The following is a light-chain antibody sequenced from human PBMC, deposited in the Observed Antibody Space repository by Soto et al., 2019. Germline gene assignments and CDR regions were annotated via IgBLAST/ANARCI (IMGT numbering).Light chain of an antibody. V-gene: IGLV2-14*01. J-gene: IGLJ2*01. CDR2: EVS. CDR3: SAYTSIKEV. CDR1: SNDVGGYKY. Sequence: QSVLTQPASVSGSPGQSITISCTGTSNDVGGYKYVSWHQQHPGKAPKLMIYEVSNRPSGVSTRFSASRSGNTASLTISGLQAEDEADYYCSAYTSIKEVFGGVTKVTVL.